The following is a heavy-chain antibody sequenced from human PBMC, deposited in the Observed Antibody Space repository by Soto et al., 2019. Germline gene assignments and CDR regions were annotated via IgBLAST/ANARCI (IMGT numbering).Heavy chain of an antibody. J-gene: IGHJ1*01. D-gene: IGHD3-16*02. CDR2: VDPNSGGT. CDR1: GYTFTDLY. Sequence: ASGPVSCKPSGYTFTDLYIHWVRQAPGQGLEWMGWVDPNSGGTKQTQKFQGRLTMTRDTSTGAVYMEMYSLRSDDTSGYYCASDNYRTIDQWAQGTLV. V-gene: IGHV1-2*02. CDR3: ASDNYRTIDQ.